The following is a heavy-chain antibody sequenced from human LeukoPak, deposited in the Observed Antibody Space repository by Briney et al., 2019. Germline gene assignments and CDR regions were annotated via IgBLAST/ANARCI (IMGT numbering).Heavy chain of an antibody. CDR3: ATYRQVLLPFES. V-gene: IGHV3-21*04. Sequence: PGGSLRLSCAASGFTFSSYSMNWVRQAPGKGLEWVSSISSSSSYIYYADSVKGRFTISRDNAKNSLYLQMNSLRAEDTAIYYCATYRQVLLPFESWGQGTLVTVSS. J-gene: IGHJ4*02. CDR2: ISSSSSYI. CDR1: GFTFSSYS. D-gene: IGHD2-8*02.